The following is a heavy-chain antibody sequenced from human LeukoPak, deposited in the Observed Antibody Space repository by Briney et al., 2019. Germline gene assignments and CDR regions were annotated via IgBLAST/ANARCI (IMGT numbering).Heavy chain of an antibody. D-gene: IGHD3-3*01. V-gene: IGHV3-48*04. J-gene: IGHJ5*01. CDR3: ARGKGRGFLEWFDS. Sequence: GGSLRLSCAASGFTFSTFTMHWVRQVPGAGPEWISSISGTLFSGHRTTTYYADSVTGRFTISRDDAKNSLYLQMNGLRVEDTAIYHCARGKGRGFLEWFDSWGQGSLVTVSS. CDR2: ISGTLFSGHRTTT. CDR1: GFTFSTFT.